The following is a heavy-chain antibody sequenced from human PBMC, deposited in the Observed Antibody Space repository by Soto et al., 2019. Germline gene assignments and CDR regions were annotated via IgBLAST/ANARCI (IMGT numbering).Heavy chain of an antibody. D-gene: IGHD1-1*01. J-gene: IGHJ4*02. CDR3: ARDRLNNAYNTSFDY. CDR2: INADGSSI. V-gene: IGHV3-74*01. Sequence: PGGSLRLSCAASGFTFSDSWMHWVRQAPGKGLVWLSHINADGSSIRYADSVRGRLTISRDNAKNTLFLQMSSLTAEDTAVYFCARDRLNNAYNTSFDYWGQGTLVTVSS. CDR1: GFTFSDSW.